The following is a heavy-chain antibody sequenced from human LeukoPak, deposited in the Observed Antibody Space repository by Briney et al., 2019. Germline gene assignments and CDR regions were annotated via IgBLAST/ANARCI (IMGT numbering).Heavy chain of an antibody. V-gene: IGHV3-30*04. Sequence: GRSLRLSCAASGFTFSSYVMHWVRQAPGKGLEWVAIISYDGSNEYYADSVKGRFTISRDNSKNTLYLQMNSLRAEDTAVYYCAKGVGYCSGGSCQQFDYWGQGTLVTVSS. CDR3: AKGVGYCSGGSCQQFDY. CDR2: ISYDGSNE. D-gene: IGHD2-15*01. CDR1: GFTFSSYV. J-gene: IGHJ4*02.